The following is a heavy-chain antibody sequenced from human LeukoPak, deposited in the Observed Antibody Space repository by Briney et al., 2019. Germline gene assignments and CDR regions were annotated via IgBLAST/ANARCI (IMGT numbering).Heavy chain of an antibody. Sequence: SETLSLTCTVSGGSIGSGGYYWSWIRKHPGKGLEWIGYIYYSGSTYYNPSLKSRVTISVDTSKNQFSLKLSSVTAADTAVYYCARDRVTTVTRYYYYYGMDVWGKGTTVTVSS. CDR3: ARDRVTTVTRYYYYYGMDV. J-gene: IGHJ6*04. CDR1: GGSIGSGGYY. V-gene: IGHV4-31*03. D-gene: IGHD4-17*01. CDR2: IYYSGST.